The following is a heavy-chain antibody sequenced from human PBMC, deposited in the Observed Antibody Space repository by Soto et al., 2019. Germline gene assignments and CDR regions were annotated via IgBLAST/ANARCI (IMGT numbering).Heavy chain of an antibody. CDR3: ARDGSGNLYLNRFDP. CDR2: ISSHSSTL. Sequence: GGSLRLSCAASGFTFSSYSMNWVRQAPGKGLEWVSYISSHSSTLYYADSVKGRFTISRDNAENSLYLQMNSLRDEDTAVYYCARDGSGNLYLNRFDPWGQGTLVTVSS. J-gene: IGHJ5*02. V-gene: IGHV3-48*02. D-gene: IGHD6-19*01. CDR1: GFTFSSYS.